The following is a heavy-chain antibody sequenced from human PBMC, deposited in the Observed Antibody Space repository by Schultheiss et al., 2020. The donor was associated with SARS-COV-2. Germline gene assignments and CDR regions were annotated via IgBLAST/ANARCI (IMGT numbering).Heavy chain of an antibody. V-gene: IGHV4-4*02. CDR3: ARSASEDSSGYFDY. D-gene: IGHD3-22*01. CDR1: GGSISSSNW. CDR2: IYTSGST. J-gene: IGHJ4*02. Sequence: SETLSLTCAVSGGSISSSNWWSWVRQPPGKGLEWIGRIYTSGSTNYNPSLKSRVTMSVDTSKNQFSLKLTSVTAADTAVYYCARSASEDSSGYFDYWGQGTLVTVSS.